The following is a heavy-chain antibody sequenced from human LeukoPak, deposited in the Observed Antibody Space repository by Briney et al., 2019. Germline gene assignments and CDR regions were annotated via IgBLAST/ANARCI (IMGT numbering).Heavy chain of an antibody. V-gene: IGHV4-38-2*02. CDR1: GYSISSGHY. CDR2: IYHSGSP. Sequence: KASETLSLTCTVSGYSISSGHYWGWIRQPPGKWLEMIGRIYHSGSPSYNPSLKNRITISVDTSKNQFSLKLSSVTAADTAVYYCARSQGMRYSSSWYATPNNWFDPWGQGTLVTVSS. D-gene: IGHD6-13*01. CDR3: ARSQGMRYSSSWYATPNNWFDP. J-gene: IGHJ5*02.